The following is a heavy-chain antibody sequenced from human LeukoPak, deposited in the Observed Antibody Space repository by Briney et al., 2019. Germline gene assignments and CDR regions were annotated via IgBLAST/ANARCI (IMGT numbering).Heavy chain of an antibody. V-gene: IGHV3-53*05. CDR1: GFTVSSNY. CDR2: IYSGGST. Sequence: PGGSLRLSCAASGFTVSSNYMSWVRQAPGKGLEWVSVIYSGGSTYYADSVKGRFTISRDNSKNTLYLQMNSLRAEDTAVYYCASEPIGYCSSTSCYDFDYWGQGTLVTVSS. J-gene: IGHJ4*02. CDR3: ASEPIGYCSSTSCYDFDY. D-gene: IGHD2-2*01.